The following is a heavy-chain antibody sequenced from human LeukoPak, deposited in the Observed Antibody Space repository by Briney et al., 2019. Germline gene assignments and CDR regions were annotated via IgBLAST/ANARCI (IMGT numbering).Heavy chain of an antibody. CDR2: IYTSGST. CDR3: ARELVGATTLNWFDP. D-gene: IGHD1-26*01. Sequence: SETLSLTCTVSGGSISSYYWSWIRQPAGKGLAWIGRIYTSGSTNYNPSLKSRVTMSVDTSKNQFSLKLSSVTAADTAVYYCARELVGATTLNWFDPWGQGTLVTVSS. J-gene: IGHJ5*02. CDR1: GGSISSYY. V-gene: IGHV4-4*07.